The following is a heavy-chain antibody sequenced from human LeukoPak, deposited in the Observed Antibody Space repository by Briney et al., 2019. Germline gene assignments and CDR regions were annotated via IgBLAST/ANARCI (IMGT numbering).Heavy chain of an antibody. CDR3: AKDRGSGTF. Sequence: GGSPRLSCAASGFTFSSYGMSWVRQAPGKGLEWVSAISGSGGSTYYADSVNGRFTISRDNSKNTLYLQMNSLRAEDTAVYYCAKDRGSGTFWGQGTLVTVSS. J-gene: IGHJ4*02. V-gene: IGHV3-23*01. CDR2: ISGSGGST. CDR1: GFTFSSYG. D-gene: IGHD3-10*01.